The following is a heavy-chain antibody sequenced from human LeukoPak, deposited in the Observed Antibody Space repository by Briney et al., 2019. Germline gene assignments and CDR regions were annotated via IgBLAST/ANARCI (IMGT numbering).Heavy chain of an antibody. CDR2: ISAYNGNR. CDR1: GYTFTSYG. V-gene: IGHV1-18*01. CDR3: AREGVGYCSGGSCYSLSYFDY. D-gene: IGHD2-15*01. J-gene: IGHJ4*02. Sequence: AAVKVSCKAAGYTFTSYGISWVRQAPGQGLEWRGWISAYNGNRNYAQKLQGRVTMTTDTSTSTAYMELRSLRSDDTAVYYCAREGVGYCSGGSCYSLSYFDYWGQGTLVTVSS.